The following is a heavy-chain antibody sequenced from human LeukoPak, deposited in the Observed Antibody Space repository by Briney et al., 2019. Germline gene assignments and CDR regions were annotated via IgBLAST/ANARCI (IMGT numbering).Heavy chain of an antibody. V-gene: IGHV4-30-2*01. CDR3: ARTAGNWIFDY. CDR2: IYHSGST. Sequence: SETLSLTCAVYGGSFSGYSWSWIRQPPGKGLEWIGYIYHSGSTYYNPSLKSRVTISVDRSKNQFSLKLSSVTAADTAVYYCARTAGNWIFDYWGQGTLVTVSS. CDR1: GGSFSGYS. D-gene: IGHD1-20*01. J-gene: IGHJ4*02.